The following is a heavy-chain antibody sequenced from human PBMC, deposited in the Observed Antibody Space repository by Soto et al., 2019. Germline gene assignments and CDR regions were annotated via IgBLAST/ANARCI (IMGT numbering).Heavy chain of an antibody. V-gene: IGHV3-73*02. CDR1: GFTFSGST. D-gene: IGHD2-15*01. CDR2: IRSKANDYAT. Sequence: EVQLVQSGGGLVQPGGSLKLSCAASGFTFSGSTVHWVRQASGEXLQWVGRIRSKANDYATTYIASVKGRFTISRDDSRNTAYLQMSDLKTEDTAVYYCTGGYCTGGTCYSGYFQHWGQGALVTVFS. CDR3: TGGYCTGGTCYSGYFQH. J-gene: IGHJ1*01.